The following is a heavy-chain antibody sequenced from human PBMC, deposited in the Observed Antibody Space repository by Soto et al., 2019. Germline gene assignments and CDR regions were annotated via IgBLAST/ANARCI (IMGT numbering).Heavy chain of an antibody. J-gene: IGHJ3*02. V-gene: IGHV3-30-3*01. CDR1: GFTFSSYA. CDR3: ARSRGRFSAFDI. CDR2: ISYDGSNK. D-gene: IGHD3-16*01. Sequence: QVQLVESGGGVVQPGRSLRLSCAASGFTFSSYAMHWVRQAPGKGLEWVAVISYDGSNKYYADSVKGRFTISRDNSKNTLYLQMNSLRAEDTAVYYCARSRGRFSAFDIWGQGTMVTVSS.